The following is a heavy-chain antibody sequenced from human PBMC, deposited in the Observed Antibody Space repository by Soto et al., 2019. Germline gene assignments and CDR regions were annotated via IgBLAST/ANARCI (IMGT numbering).Heavy chain of an antibody. CDR1: GFTFGDYA. V-gene: IGHV3-49*04. CDR3: TRKRDGYNLLFDY. CDR2: IRSKAYGGTT. D-gene: IGHD5-12*01. Sequence: PGGSLRLSCTASGFTFGDYAMSWVRQAPGKGLEWVSFIRSKAYGGTTEYAASVKGRFTISRDDSKSIAYLQMNSLKTEDTAVYYCTRKRDGYNLLFDYWGQGTLVTVSS. J-gene: IGHJ4*02.